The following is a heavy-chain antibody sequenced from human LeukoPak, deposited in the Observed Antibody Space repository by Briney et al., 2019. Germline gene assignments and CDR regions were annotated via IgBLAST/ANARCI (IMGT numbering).Heavy chain of an antibody. CDR2: IYYSGST. J-gene: IGHJ4*02. D-gene: IGHD2-15*01. CDR3: ARGNLNCSGGSCYSEVLDY. Sequence: SETLSLTCTVSGGSISSGGYYWSWIRQHPGKGLEWIGYIYYSGSTYYNPSLKSRVTISVDTSKNQFSLKLSSVTAADTAVYYCARGNLNCSGGSCYSEVLDYWGQGTLVTVSS. CDR1: GGSISSGGYY. V-gene: IGHV4-31*03.